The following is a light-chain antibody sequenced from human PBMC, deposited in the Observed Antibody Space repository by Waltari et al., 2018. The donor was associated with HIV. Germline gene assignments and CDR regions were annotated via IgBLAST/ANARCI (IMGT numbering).Light chain of an antibody. J-gene: IGLJ2*01. CDR1: SSDVGSYKH. Sequence: QSALTQPASVSGSPGQSITISCTGSSSDVGSYKHVSWYQQHPGKAPRLIIYEVSKRPSGFSNRYSASKAGKTASLTVSGLRAEDEADYYCSSYAGRSTFVIFGGGTKLTVL. V-gene: IGLV2-23*02. CDR3: SSYAGRSTFVI. CDR2: EVS.